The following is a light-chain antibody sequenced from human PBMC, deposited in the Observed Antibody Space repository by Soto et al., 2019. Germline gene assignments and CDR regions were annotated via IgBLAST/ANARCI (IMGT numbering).Light chain of an antibody. J-gene: IGLJ1*01. V-gene: IGLV2-8*01. CDR2: EVN. CDR1: SSDVGGYNY. CDR3: SSYAGINNFYV. Sequence: QSALTQPPSASGSPGPSVTISCTGTSSDVGGYNYVSWYQQHPGKAPKLMIYEVNKRPSGVPDRFSGSKSGNTASLTVSGLQAEDDADYYCSSYAGINNFYVFGTGTKLTVL.